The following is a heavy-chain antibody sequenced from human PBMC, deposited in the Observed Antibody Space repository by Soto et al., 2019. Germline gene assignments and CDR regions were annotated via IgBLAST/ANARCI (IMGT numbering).Heavy chain of an antibody. D-gene: IGHD3-3*01. J-gene: IGHJ5*02. V-gene: IGHV4-59*11. CDR3: ARDVGLQHDTGYYDFWSGKNNWFDP. Sequence: SETLSLTCSVSGGSISGHYWSWIRQPPGKGLQYIGYISYSGSTNYNPSLKSRVTISVDTSNNQFSLRLSSVTAADTAVYYCARDVGLQHDTGYYDFWSGKNNWFDPWGQGILVTVSS. CDR2: ISYSGST. CDR1: GGSISGHY.